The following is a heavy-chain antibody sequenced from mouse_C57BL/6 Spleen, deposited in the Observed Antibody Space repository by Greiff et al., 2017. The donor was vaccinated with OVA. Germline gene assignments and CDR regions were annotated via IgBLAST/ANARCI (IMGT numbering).Heavy chain of an antibody. D-gene: IGHD2-12*01. V-gene: IGHV1-80*01. J-gene: IGHJ3*01. CDR1: GYAFSSYW. CDR3: ASSYYCSPWFAY. Sequence: QVQLKESGAELVKPGASVKISCKASGYAFSSYWMNWVKQRPGKGLEWIGQIYPGDGDTNYNGKFKGKATLTADKSSSTAYMQLSSLTSEDSAVYFCASSYYCSPWFAYWGQGTLVTVSA. CDR2: IYPGDGDT.